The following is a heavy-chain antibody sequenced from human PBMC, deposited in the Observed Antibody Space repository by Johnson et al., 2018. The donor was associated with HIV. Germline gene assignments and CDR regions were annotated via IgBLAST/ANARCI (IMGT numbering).Heavy chain of an antibody. CDR3: ASTGSGRDDAFDI. D-gene: IGHD3-10*01. Sequence: QMLLVESGGGLVQPGGSLRLSCAASGFTVSSNYMSWVRQAPGKGLEWVAVISYGGNKQYYVDSVEGRFNISRDNSKNTLYLQMNSLRAEDTAVYYCASTGSGRDDAFDIWGQGTMVTVSS. CDR1: GFTVSSNY. CDR2: ISYGGNKQ. V-gene: IGHV3-30-3*01. J-gene: IGHJ3*02.